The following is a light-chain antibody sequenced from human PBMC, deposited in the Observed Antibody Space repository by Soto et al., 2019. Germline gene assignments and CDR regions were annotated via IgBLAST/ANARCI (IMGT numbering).Light chain of an antibody. CDR3: QQFGGSART. CDR2: GAS. Sequence: EIVLTQSPGTLSLPPGERATLSCRASQGVSNTYLAWYQQKPGQAPRLLIYGASFRATGIPDRFSGSGSGTDFTLTITRLEPEDFAVYYCQQFGGSARTFGQGTTVDIK. CDR1: QGVSNTY. J-gene: IGKJ1*01. V-gene: IGKV3-20*01.